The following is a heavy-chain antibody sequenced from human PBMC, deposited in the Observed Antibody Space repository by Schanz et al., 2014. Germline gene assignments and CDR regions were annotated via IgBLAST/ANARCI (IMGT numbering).Heavy chain of an antibody. CDR3: AKKVPAYNPFDS. CDR2: ITGASDHI. J-gene: IGHJ4*02. V-gene: IGHV3-23*04. Sequence: EEQLVESGGGLVQPGGSLRLSCAASGFAVDNYYMSCVRQAPGRGLEWVSGITGASDHIDYAESVKGRFTISRDNSKNTLYLQMNSLRAEDTAVYVCAKKVPAYNPFDSWGQGTLVTVSS. D-gene: IGHD1-1*01. CDR1: GFAVDNYY.